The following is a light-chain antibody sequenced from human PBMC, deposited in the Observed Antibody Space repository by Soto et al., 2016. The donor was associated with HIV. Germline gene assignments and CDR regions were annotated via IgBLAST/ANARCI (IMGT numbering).Light chain of an antibody. Sequence: DIQMTQSPSTLSASVGDRVTITCRASQTVNTWLARYQQKPGKAPKLLIYKASTLETGVPSGFSGSGSGTEFTLTISSLQPGDFASYYCQQYYSSSWTFGQGTKVEIK. CDR1: QTVNTW. CDR3: QQYYSSSWT. V-gene: IGKV1-5*03. J-gene: IGKJ1*01. CDR2: KAS.